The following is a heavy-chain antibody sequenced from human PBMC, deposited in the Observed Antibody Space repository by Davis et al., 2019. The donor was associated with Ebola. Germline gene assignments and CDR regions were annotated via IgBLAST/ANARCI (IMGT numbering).Heavy chain of an antibody. Sequence: PSETLSLTCAVYGVSFSGYFWSWIRQPPGKGLEWIGEINHSGSTNYNPSLKSRVTISVDTSKNQFSLKLTSVTAADTAVYYCARGRGAIFGVAVFDYWGQGTLVTVSS. CDR2: INHSGST. CDR1: GVSFSGYF. D-gene: IGHD3-3*01. CDR3: ARGRGAIFGVAVFDY. V-gene: IGHV4-34*01. J-gene: IGHJ4*02.